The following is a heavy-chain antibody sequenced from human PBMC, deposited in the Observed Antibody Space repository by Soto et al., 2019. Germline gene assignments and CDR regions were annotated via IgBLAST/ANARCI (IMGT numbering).Heavy chain of an antibody. V-gene: IGHV3-23*01. Sequence: GGSLRLSCAASGFTFSNYVLSWVRQAPGKGLEWVSAISGTGGSTYYADSVKGRFTISRDNSKNTLYVQMNSLRVEDTAVYYCAKEGNRVRGPDHWGQGTMVTVSS. CDR2: ISGTGGST. CDR3: AKEGNRVRGPDH. J-gene: IGHJ5*02. CDR1: GFTFSNYV. D-gene: IGHD3-10*01.